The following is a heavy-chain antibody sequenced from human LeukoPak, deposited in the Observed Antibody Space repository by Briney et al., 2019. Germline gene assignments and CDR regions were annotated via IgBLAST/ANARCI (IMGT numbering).Heavy chain of an antibody. CDR3: ARDRDIVVVPAANCWFDP. J-gene: IGHJ5*02. Sequence: ASVKVSCKASGYTFTSYGISWVRQAPGQGLEWMGWISAYNGNTNYAQKFQGRVTMTTDTSTSTAYKELRSLRSDDTAVYYCARDRDIVVVPAANCWFDPWGQGTLVTVSS. V-gene: IGHV1-18*01. D-gene: IGHD2-2*01. CDR2: ISAYNGNT. CDR1: GYTFTSYG.